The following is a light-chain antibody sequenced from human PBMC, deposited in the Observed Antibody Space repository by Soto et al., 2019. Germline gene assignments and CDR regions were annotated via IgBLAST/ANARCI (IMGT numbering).Light chain of an antibody. J-gene: IGKJ5*01. CDR3: QQHDNRPIT. V-gene: IGKV3-15*01. CDR1: QSVSSN. CDR2: GAS. Sequence: ERVVTQSPATLCVAGGERCPLSWMASQSVSSNLAWYQQKPGQAPRLFIYGASTRATATPPRFSGSGSGTEFTITISSLQSEDFAVYYCQQHDNRPITVGPGTRLDIK.